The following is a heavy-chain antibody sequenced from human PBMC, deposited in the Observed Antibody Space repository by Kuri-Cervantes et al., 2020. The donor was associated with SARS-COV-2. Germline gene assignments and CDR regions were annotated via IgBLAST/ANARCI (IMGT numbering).Heavy chain of an antibody. CDR2: IYTSGST. D-gene: IGHD1-26*01. Sequence: SETLSLTCTVSGGSISSGSYYWSWIRQPAGKGLEWIGRIYTSGSTNYNPSLKSRVTISVDTSKNQFSLKLSSVTAADTAVYYCARVGNSGSYYDYYNYMDVWGKGTTVTVSS. J-gene: IGHJ6*03. V-gene: IGHV4-61*02. CDR1: GGSISSGSYY. CDR3: ARVGNSGSYYDYYNYMDV.